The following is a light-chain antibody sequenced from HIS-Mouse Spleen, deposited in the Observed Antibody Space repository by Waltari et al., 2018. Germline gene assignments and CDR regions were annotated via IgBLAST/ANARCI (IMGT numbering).Light chain of an antibody. CDR2: DVS. J-gene: IGLJ3*02. CDR3: SSYTSSSTLWV. V-gene: IGLV2-14*03. Sequence: QSALTQPASVSGSPGQSIPISCTGTSSHVGGYNYVSWYQQHPGKAPKLMIYDVSNRPSGVSNRFSGSKSGNTASLTISGLQAEDEADYYCSSYTSSSTLWVFGGGTKLTVL. CDR1: SSHVGGYNY.